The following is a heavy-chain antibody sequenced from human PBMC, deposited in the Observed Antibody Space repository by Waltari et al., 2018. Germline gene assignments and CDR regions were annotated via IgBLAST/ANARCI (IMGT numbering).Heavy chain of an antibody. J-gene: IGHJ3*02. CDR2: IYYRGST. V-gene: IGHV4-59*01. D-gene: IGHD1-26*01. CDR3: ARGVVGAESPDAFDI. Sequence: QVQLQESGPGLVKPSETLSLTCTVSGGSISSYYWSWIRQPPGKGLEWIGYIYYRGSTNDNPSLKRRVTISVDTAKNQCSLKLSAVTAADTAVYYGARGVVGAESPDAFDIWGQGTMVTVSS. CDR1: GGSISSYY.